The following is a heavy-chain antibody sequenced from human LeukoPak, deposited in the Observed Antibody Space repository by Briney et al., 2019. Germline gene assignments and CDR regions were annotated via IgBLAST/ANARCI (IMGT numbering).Heavy chain of an antibody. Sequence: ASVKVSCKASGYTFTSYDINWVRQATGRGLEWMGWMNPNSGNTGYAQKFQGRVTMTRNTSISTAYMELSSLRSEDTAVYYCARGGIMITFGGVIANDCWGQGTLVTVSS. D-gene: IGHD3-16*02. V-gene: IGHV1-8*01. CDR3: ARGGIMITFGGVIANDC. CDR2: MNPNSGNT. CDR1: GYTFTSYD. J-gene: IGHJ4*02.